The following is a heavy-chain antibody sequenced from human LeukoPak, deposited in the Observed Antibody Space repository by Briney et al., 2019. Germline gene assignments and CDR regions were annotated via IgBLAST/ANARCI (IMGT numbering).Heavy chain of an antibody. CDR2: IYSGGST. V-gene: IGHV3-53*01. D-gene: IGHD3-22*01. J-gene: IGHJ5*02. Sequence: SGRSLRLSCAASGFTVSSNYMSWVRQAPGKGLEWVSVIYSGGSTYYADSVKGRFTISRDNSKNTLYLQMNSLRAEDTAVYYCAKYSSGYYYHWGQGTLVTVSS. CDR3: AKYSSGYYYH. CDR1: GFTVSSNY.